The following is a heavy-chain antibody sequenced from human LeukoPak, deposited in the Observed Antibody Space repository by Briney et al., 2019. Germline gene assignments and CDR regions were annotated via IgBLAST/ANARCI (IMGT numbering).Heavy chain of an antibody. V-gene: IGHV4-61*02. CDR2: IYTSGST. CDR1: GGSISSGSYY. Sequence: PSQTLSLTCTVSGGSISSGSYYWSWIRQPAGKGLEWIGRIYTSGSTNYNPSLKSRDTISVDTSKNQFSLKLSSVTAADTAVYYCARDLGDYSLDYWGQGTLVTVSS. D-gene: IGHD2-15*01. CDR3: ARDLGDYSLDY. J-gene: IGHJ4*02.